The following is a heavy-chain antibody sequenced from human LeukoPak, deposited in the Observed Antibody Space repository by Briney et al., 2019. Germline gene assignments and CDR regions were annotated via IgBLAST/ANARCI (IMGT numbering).Heavy chain of an antibody. CDR1: GFTFSTYT. CDR3: ARGYQRPDY. CDR2: ISSSSNNI. Sequence: PGGSLRLSCAASGFTFSTYTMNWVRQAPGKGLEWVSSISSSSNNINYADSVKGRFTNSRDNAMNSVHLQMNSLRVEDTAVYYCARGYQRPDYWGQGTLITVSS. D-gene: IGHD2-2*01. V-gene: IGHV3-21*01. J-gene: IGHJ4*02.